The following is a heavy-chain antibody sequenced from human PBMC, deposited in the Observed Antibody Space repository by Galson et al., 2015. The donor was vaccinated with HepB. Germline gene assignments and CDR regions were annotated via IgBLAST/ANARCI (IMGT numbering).Heavy chain of an antibody. V-gene: IGHV1-24*01. CDR2: FDPEDGET. J-gene: IGHJ4*02. CDR1: GYTLTKLS. D-gene: IGHD4-17*01. Sequence: SVKVSCKVSGYTLTKLSMHWVRQAPGKGLEWMGGFDPEDGETIYAQKFQGRVTMTEDTSTDTAYMELSSLRSEDTAVYYCATARPSDYGARPAFDYWGQGTLVTVSS. CDR3: ATARPSDYGARPAFDY.